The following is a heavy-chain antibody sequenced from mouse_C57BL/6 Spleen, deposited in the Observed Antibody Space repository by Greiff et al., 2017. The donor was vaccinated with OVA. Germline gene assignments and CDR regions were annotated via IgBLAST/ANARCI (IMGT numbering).Heavy chain of an antibody. CDR3: AGRLYYGNPFAD. CDR2: INPSNGGT. Sequence: QVQLQQPGTDLVKPGASVKLSCKASGYPFTRYWMHWVKQRPGQGLAWIGNINPSNGGTNYHEKFKSKATLTVDKSSSTAYMQLSSLTSEDSAVYYCAGRLYYGNPFADWGQGTLVTVSA. V-gene: IGHV1-53*01. CDR1: GYPFTRYW. J-gene: IGHJ3*01. D-gene: IGHD2-1*01.